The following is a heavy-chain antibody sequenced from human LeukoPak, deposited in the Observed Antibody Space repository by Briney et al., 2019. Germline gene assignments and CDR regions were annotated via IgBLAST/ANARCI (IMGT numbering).Heavy chain of an antibody. D-gene: IGHD2-2*01. CDR3: ARDRGYCSSTSCYDWFDP. CDR2: INPNSGGT. V-gene: IGHV1-2*06. J-gene: IGHJ5*02. CDR1: GYTFTGYY. Sequence: ASVKVSCKASGYTFTGYYMHWVRQAPGQGLEWIGRINPNSGGTNYAQKFQGRVTMTRDTSISTAYMELSRLRSDDTAVYYCARDRGYCSSTSCYDWFDPWGQGTLVTVSS.